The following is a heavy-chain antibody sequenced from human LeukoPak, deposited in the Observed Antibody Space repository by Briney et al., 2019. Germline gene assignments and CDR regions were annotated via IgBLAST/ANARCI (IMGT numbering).Heavy chain of an antibody. J-gene: IGHJ4*02. CDR2: IYYSGTT. D-gene: IGHD4-17*01. Sequence: SETLSLTCTVSGGAISSSSYYWGWIRQPPGKGLEWIGSIYYSGTTYYNPSLKSRVTISVDTSKNQFSLKLSSVTAADTAVYYCAREDYAVTNPIDYWGQGTLVTVSS. V-gene: IGHV4-39*07. CDR3: AREDYAVTNPIDY. CDR1: GGAISSSSYY.